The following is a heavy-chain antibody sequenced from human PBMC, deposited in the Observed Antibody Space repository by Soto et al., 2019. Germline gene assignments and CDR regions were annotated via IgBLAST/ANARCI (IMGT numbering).Heavy chain of an antibody. CDR1: GYPFTHYG. V-gene: IGHV1-18*01. CDR3: ARDQSVDRSYYYGIDV. CDR2: ISPFNGNT. Sequence: QVQLVQSGAEVKKPGASVKVSCKSSGYPFTHYGITWVRQAPGQGLEWMGWISPFNGNTNYGQTLQGRVTLTTDTSKSTIYRELRSLGSDVTAVYYCARDQSVDRSYYYGIDVWGQGTTGNVSS. D-gene: IGHD3-22*01. J-gene: IGHJ6*02.